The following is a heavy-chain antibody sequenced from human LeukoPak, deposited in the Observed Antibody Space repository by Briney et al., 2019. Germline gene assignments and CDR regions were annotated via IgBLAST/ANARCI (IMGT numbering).Heavy chain of an antibody. CDR3: ARTGDSSANYRNAMDY. V-gene: IGHV4-39*07. J-gene: IGHJ4*02. CDR2: IYYRGST. CDR1: GGSMTSSSYY. Sequence: PSETLSLTCIVSGGSMTSSSYYWGWIRQPPGKGLEWIGSIYYRGSTYYNPSLRSRITLSLDTSKSQFSLKLSSVTAADTAVYYCARTGDSSANYRNAMDYWGQGTLVTVSS. D-gene: IGHD3-22*01.